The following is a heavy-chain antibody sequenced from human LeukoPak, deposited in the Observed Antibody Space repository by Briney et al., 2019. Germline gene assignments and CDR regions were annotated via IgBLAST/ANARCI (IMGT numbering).Heavy chain of an antibody. CDR2: INTKTGNP. CDR1: GYAFTSYF. V-gene: IGHV7-4-1*02. CDR3: ARDTTVGSGSPLDY. J-gene: IGHJ4*02. D-gene: IGHD3-10*01. Sequence: GASVKLSCKTFGYAFTSYFMNWVRQAPGQGLEWMGWINTKTGNPAYAQGFTGRFVFSLDTSVSTAYLEISSLKAEDTAVYYCARDTTVGSGSPLDYWGQGTLVTVSS.